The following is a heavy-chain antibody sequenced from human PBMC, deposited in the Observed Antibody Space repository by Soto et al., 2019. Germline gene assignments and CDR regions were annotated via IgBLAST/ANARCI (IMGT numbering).Heavy chain of an antibody. CDR3: AILTSITGNHYFEY. Sequence: SVKVSCKASGCTFSSYAISWVRQAPGQGLEWMGGIIPIFGTANYAQKFQGRVTITADESTSTAYMELSSLRSEDTAVYYCAILTSITGNHYFEYLGQGTLVSVSS. CDR2: IIPIFGTA. CDR1: GCTFSSYA. J-gene: IGHJ4*02. D-gene: IGHD1-20*01. V-gene: IGHV1-69*13.